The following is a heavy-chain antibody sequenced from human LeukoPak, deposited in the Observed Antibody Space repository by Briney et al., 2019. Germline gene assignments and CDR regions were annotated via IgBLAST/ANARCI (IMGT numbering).Heavy chain of an antibody. D-gene: IGHD5-12*01. V-gene: IGHV4-4*07. Sequence: SETLSLACTVSGGSINNYYWSWIRQPAGKGLEWIGRIYTRGSTNYNPSLKSRVTMSVDTSKNQFSLKLSSVTAADTAVYYCARLLYGGYSNDYWGRGTLVTVSS. J-gene: IGHJ4*02. CDR1: GGSINNYY. CDR2: IYTRGST. CDR3: ARLLYGGYSNDY.